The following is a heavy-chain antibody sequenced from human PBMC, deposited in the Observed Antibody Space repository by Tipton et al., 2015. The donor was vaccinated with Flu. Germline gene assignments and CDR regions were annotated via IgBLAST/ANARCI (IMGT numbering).Heavy chain of an antibody. J-gene: IGHJ4*02. V-gene: IGHV4-38-2*01. CDR1: GFSSGSRYY. CDR2: ISHSGTT. D-gene: IGHD3-10*01. Sequence: TPSLTCVVSGFSSGSRYYWGWIRQPPGKGLEWIGSISHSGTTYYNPSLKSRVTISIDTFKNQFSLKLSSVTAADTAVYYCATTTYYYGSGSHDYWGQGTLVTVSS. CDR3: ATTTYYYGSGSHDY.